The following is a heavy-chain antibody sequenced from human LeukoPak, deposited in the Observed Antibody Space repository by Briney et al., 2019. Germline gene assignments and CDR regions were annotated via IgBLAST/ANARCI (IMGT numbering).Heavy chain of an antibody. CDR1: GFTFSSYA. CDR2: ISSNGGST. J-gene: IGHJ4*02. CDR3: VKDRIFGVVIGDY. D-gene: IGHD3-3*01. V-gene: IGHV3-64D*06. Sequence: GGSLRLSCAASGFTFSSYAMHWVRQAPGKGLEYVSAISSNGGSTYYADSVKGRFTISRDNSKNTLYLQMSSLRAEDTAVYYCVKDRIFGVVIGDYWGQGTLVTVSS.